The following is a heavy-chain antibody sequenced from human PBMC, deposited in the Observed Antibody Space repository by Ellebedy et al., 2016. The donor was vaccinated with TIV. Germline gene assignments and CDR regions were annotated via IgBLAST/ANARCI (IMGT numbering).Heavy chain of an antibody. V-gene: IGHV4-39*01. J-gene: IGHJ3*02. Sequence: SETLSLTXTVSGGSISSSSYYWGWIRQPPGKGLEWIGSIYYSGSTYYNPSLKSRVTISVDTSKNQFSLKLSSVTAADTAVYYCATLGLYPRAFDIWGQGTMVTVSS. CDR1: GGSISSSSYY. CDR2: IYYSGST. CDR3: ATLGLYPRAFDI. D-gene: IGHD3-3*01.